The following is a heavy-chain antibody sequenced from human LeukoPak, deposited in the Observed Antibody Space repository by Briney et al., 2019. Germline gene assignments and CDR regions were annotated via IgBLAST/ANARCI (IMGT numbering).Heavy chain of an antibody. D-gene: IGHD3-10*01. CDR1: GGTFSSYA. CDR2: IIPIFGTA. V-gene: IGHV1-69*05. J-gene: IGHJ5*02. CDR3: ARCSVVRGVIITHFDP. Sequence: SVKVSCKASGGTFSSYAISWVRQAPGQGLEWMGGIIPIFGTANYAQKFQGRVTITTDESTSTAYMELSSLGSEDTAVYYCARCSVVRGVIITHFDPWGQGTLVTVSS.